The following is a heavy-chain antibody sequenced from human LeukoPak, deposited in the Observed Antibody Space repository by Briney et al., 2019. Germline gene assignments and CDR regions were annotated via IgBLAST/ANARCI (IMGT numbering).Heavy chain of an antibody. J-gene: IGHJ6*02. D-gene: IGHD3-3*01. CDR2: ISAYNGNT. CDR3: ARVESQRYYYYYGMDV. CDR1: GYTFTSYG. Sequence: ASVKVSCKASGYTFTSYGISWVRQAPGQGLEWMGWISAYNGNTNYAQKLQGRVTMTTDTSTSTAYMELRSLRSDDTAVYYCARVESQRYYYYYGMDVWGQGTTVTVSS. V-gene: IGHV1-18*01.